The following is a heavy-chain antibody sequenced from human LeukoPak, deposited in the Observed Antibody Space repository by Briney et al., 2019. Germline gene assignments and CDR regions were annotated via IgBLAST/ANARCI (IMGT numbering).Heavy chain of an antibody. Sequence: PGGSLRLSCAASGFTFSSYAMSWVRQAPGKGLEWVSGISGSGGATYYADSVKGRFTISRDSSKNNLYLQMNNLRAEDTAVYYCAKDRYSSSWYWDYWGQGTLVTVSS. CDR3: AKDRYSSSWYWDY. J-gene: IGHJ4*02. V-gene: IGHV3-23*01. D-gene: IGHD6-13*01. CDR2: ISGSGGAT. CDR1: GFTFSSYA.